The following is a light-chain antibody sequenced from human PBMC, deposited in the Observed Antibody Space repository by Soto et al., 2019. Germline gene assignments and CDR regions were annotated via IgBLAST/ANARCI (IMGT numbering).Light chain of an antibody. CDR2: WAS. Sequence: DIVMTQSPDSLAVSLGERATINCKYSQSVLYSPNTKNYLAWYQQKPGQPPKLLVYWASTRESGVPDRFSGSGSETDFTLTINSLQAEDVAVYYCQQYINAPRTFGQGTKVEIK. V-gene: IGKV4-1*01. J-gene: IGKJ1*01. CDR1: QSVLYSPNTKNY. CDR3: QQYINAPRT.